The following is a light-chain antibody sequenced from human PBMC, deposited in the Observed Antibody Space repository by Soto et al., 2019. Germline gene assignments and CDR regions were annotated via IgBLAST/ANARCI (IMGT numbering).Light chain of an antibody. J-gene: IGLJ2*01. CDR3: SSKSSGSTPML. V-gene: IGLV2-14*01. CDR2: EVS. CDR1: SSDVGGYKY. Sequence: QSVLTQPASLSGSPGQSITISCTGTSSDVGGYKYVSWYQHHPGEAPKLIIYEVSNRPSGVSNRFSGSKSGNTASLTISGLQAGDESHYYCSSKSSGSTPMLFGGGTELTVL.